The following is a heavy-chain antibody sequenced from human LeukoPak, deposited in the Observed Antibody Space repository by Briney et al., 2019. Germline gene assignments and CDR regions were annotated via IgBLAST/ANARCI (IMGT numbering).Heavy chain of an antibody. D-gene: IGHD2-2*01. CDR1: GGSISSYY. V-gene: IGHV4-4*07. CDR3: ARDLWGYCSSTSCYHYYYYMDV. J-gene: IGHJ6*03. Sequence: SETLSLTCTVSGGSISSYYWSWIRQPAGKGLEWIGRIYTSGSTNYNPSLKSRVTMSVDTSKNQFSLKLSSVTAADTAVYYCARDLWGYCSSTSCYHYYYYMDVWGKGTTVTVSS. CDR2: IYTSGST.